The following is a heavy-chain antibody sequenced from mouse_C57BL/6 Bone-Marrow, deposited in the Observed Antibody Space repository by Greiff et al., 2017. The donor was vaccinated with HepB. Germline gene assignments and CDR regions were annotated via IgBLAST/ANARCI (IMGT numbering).Heavy chain of an antibody. CDR3: AKGEATGYFDV. J-gene: IGHJ1*03. D-gene: IGHD1-1*01. Sequence: EVKLMESGGGLVKPGGSLKLSCAASGFTFSSYAMSWVRQTPEKRLEWVATISDGGSYTYYPDNVKGRFTISRDNAKNNLYLQMSHLKSEDTAMYYCAKGEATGYFDVWGTGTTVTVSS. V-gene: IGHV5-4*03. CDR1: GFTFSSYA. CDR2: ISDGGSYT.